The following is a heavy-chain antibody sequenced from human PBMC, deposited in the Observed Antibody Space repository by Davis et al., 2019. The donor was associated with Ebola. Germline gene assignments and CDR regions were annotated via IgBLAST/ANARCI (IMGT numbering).Heavy chain of an antibody. CDR3: AREGFSSGWYYFDY. V-gene: IGHV6-1*01. D-gene: IGHD6-19*01. Sequence: QTPSLTRAISGDSLSRHSAAWNWLRQSPSRGLEWLGRTYYRSKWYNDYAVSVKSRITINPDTSKNQFSLQLNSVTPEDTAVYYCAREGFSSGWYYFDYWGQGTLVTVSS. J-gene: IGHJ4*02. CDR2: TYYRSKWYN. CDR1: GDSLSRHSAA.